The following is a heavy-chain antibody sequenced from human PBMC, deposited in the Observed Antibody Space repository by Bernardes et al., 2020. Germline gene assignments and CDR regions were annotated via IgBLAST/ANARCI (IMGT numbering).Heavy chain of an antibody. Sequence: GGSLRLSCAASGFTFTDYGMHWVRQAPGKGLEWVAVIWFDGSDKYYADSVKGRFTISRDDSKNTLYLQMNSLRDEDTAVYYCATSNSGWHYVDYWGQGTQVIVSS. CDR1: GFTFTDYG. J-gene: IGHJ4*02. CDR3: ATSNSGWHYVDY. CDR2: IWFDGSDK. V-gene: IGHV3-30*02. D-gene: IGHD6-19*01.